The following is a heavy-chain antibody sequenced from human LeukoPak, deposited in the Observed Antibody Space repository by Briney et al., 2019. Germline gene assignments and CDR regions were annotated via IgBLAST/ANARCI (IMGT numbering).Heavy chain of an antibody. V-gene: IGHV3-30*02. CDR1: GFTFSSYG. Sequence: GGSLRLSCAASGFTFSSYGMHWVRQAPGKGLEWVAFIRYDGSNKYYADSVKGRFTISRDNSKNTLYLQMNSPRAEDTAVYYCAKGAIIGYCSSTSCYSFDYWGQGTLVTVSS. D-gene: IGHD2-2*01. CDR2: IRYDGSNK. CDR3: AKGAIIGYCSSTSCYSFDY. J-gene: IGHJ4*02.